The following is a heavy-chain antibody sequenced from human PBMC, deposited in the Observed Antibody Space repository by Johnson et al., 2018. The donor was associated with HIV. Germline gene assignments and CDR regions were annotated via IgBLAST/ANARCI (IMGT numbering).Heavy chain of an antibody. CDR1: GFTFSSYA. CDR3: TTDPWGSDAFDI. V-gene: IGHV3-30-3*01. D-gene: IGHD7-27*01. J-gene: IGHJ3*02. Sequence: QVQLVESGGGVVQPGRSLRLSCAASGFTFSSYAMHWVRQAPGKGLEWVAVISYDGSNKYYADSVKGRFTISRDNSKNTLYLQMNSLKTEDTAVYYCTTDPWGSDAFDIWGQGTMVTVSS. CDR2: ISYDGSNK.